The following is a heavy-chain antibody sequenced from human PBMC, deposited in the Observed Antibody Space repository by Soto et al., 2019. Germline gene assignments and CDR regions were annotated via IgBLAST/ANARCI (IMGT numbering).Heavy chain of an antibody. V-gene: IGHV3-48*03. CDR3: ASQHIVVVTAIPFAFDI. Sequence: EVQLVESGGGLVQPGGSLRLSCAASGFTFSSYEMNWVRQAPGKGLEWVSYISSSGSTIYYADSVKGRFTISRDNAKNSLYLQMNSLRAEDTAVYYCASQHIVVVTAIPFAFDIWGQGTMVTVSS. D-gene: IGHD2-21*02. CDR2: ISSSGSTI. CDR1: GFTFSSYE. J-gene: IGHJ3*02.